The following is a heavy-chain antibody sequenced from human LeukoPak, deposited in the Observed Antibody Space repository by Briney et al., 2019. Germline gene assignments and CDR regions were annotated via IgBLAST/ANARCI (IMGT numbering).Heavy chain of an antibody. CDR1: GFTFSSYG. J-gene: IGHJ5*02. CDR2: IRYDGSNK. Sequence: GGSLRLSCAASGFTFSSYGMHWVRQAPGKGLEWVAFIRYDGSNKYYADSVKGRFTISRDNSKNTLYLQMNSLRAEDTAVYYCARAYSSSWYGANWFDPWGQGTLVTVSS. V-gene: IGHV3-30*02. CDR3: ARAYSSSWYGANWFDP. D-gene: IGHD6-13*01.